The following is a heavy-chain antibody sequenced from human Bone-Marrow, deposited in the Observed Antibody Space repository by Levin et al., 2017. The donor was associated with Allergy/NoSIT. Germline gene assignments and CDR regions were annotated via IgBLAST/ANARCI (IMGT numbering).Heavy chain of an antibody. V-gene: IGHV3-74*01. J-gene: IGHJ4*02. D-gene: IGHD2-15*01. CDR3: TRDGGGLGY. CDR1: GFTFSSYW. Sequence: GESLKISCAASGFTFSSYWMHWVRQPPGKGLVWVSRIYPDGSSTTYADSVQGRFTISRDNAKNTLYLQMNSLRTEDTAVYYCTRDGGGLGYWGQGTLVTVSS. CDR2: IYPDGSST.